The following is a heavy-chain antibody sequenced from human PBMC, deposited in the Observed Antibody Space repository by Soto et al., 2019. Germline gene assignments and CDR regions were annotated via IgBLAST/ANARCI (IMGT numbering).Heavy chain of an antibody. CDR2: IIPIFGTA. Sequence: GASVKVSCKASGGTFSSYAISWVRQAPGQGLEWMGGIIPIFGTANYAQKFQGRVTITADESTSTAYMELSSLRSEDTAVYYCASPSHALSIAVATAFDYWGQGTLVTVSS. J-gene: IGHJ4*02. V-gene: IGHV1-69*13. CDR3: ASPSHALSIAVATAFDY. D-gene: IGHD6-19*01. CDR1: GGTFSSYA.